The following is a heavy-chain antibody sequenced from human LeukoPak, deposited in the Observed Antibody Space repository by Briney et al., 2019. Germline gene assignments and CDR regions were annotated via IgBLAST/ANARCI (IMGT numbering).Heavy chain of an antibody. CDR3: ARADFGGYSDY. J-gene: IGHJ4*02. CDR1: GGSISSYY. D-gene: IGHD4-23*01. Sequence: SETLSLTCTVSGGSISSYYWSWIRQPPGKGLEWIGYIYYSGSTNYNPSLKSRVPLSLDTSKNQFSLKLSSVTAADTAVYYCARADFGGYSDYWGQGTLVTVSS. CDR2: IYYSGST. V-gene: IGHV4-59*01.